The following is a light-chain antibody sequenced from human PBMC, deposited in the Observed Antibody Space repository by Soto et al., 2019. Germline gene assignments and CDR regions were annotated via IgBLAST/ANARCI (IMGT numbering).Light chain of an antibody. CDR1: SSDVGGYEY. CDR2: DVT. J-gene: IGLJ1*01. Sequence: QSVLGQPACVSGSPGQSITISCTGTSSDVGGYEYVSWYQHQPDKAPKLIIYDVTNRPSGVSTRFSGSKSGNTASLTISGIQTEDEADYYCASITRSSTSVFGTGTKSPP. CDR3: ASITRSSTSV. V-gene: IGLV2-14*01.